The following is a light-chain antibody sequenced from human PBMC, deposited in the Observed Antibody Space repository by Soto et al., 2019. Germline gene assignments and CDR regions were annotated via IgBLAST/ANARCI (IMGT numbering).Light chain of an antibody. CDR2: RTF. CDR3: QQFSRPPLT. V-gene: IGKV3-20*01. J-gene: IGKJ4*01. CDR1: QSIASSY. Sequence: EIVLTQSPGTLSLSLGERATLSCRASQSIASSYLAWYQQKPGQPPRLLLDRTFNRATGIPDRFSARGSGTDFTLTISRLEPEDFALYFCQQFSRPPLTFGGGTKVEI.